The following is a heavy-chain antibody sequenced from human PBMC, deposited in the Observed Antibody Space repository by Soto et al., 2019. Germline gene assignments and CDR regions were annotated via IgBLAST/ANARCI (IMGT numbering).Heavy chain of an antibody. J-gene: IGHJ3*02. CDR3: AREKWRRFRGRDAFDI. V-gene: IGHV4-34*01. CDR1: GGSFSGYY. Sequence: SETLSLTCAVYGGSFSGYYWSWIRPPPGKGLEWIGEINHSGSTNYNPSLKSRVEISVDTSKEQFSLKLSSVTGADTAVYYCAREKWRRFRGRDAFDIWGKGTMVTVSS. CDR2: INHSGST. D-gene: IGHD5-12*01.